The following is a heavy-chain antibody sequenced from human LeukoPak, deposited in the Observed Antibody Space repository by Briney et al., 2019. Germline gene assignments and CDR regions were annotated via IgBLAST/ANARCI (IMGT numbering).Heavy chain of an antibody. D-gene: IGHD2-15*01. CDR1: GGSISSYY. V-gene: IGHV4-59*01. CDR2: IYYTGST. Sequence: PSETLSLTCTVSGGSISSYYWSWIRQPPGKGLEWIGYIYYTGSTNYNPSLKSRVTISVDTSKNQFSLKLSFVTAADTAVYYCARGGSKQEYWGQGTLVSVSS. CDR3: ARGGSKQEY. J-gene: IGHJ4*02.